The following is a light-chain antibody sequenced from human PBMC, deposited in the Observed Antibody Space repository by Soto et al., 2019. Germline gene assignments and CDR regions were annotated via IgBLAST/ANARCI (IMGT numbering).Light chain of an antibody. CDR1: SSNIGSNN. Sequence: QSVLTQPPSASGTPGQRVTISCSGSSSNIGSNNVNWYQQLPGTAPKLLIYSNNQRPSGVPDRFSGSKSGTSASLAIRGLQSEDEADYSCAAWDDSLNGVVFGGGTKLTVL. CDR2: SNN. CDR3: AAWDDSLNGVV. V-gene: IGLV1-44*01. J-gene: IGLJ2*01.